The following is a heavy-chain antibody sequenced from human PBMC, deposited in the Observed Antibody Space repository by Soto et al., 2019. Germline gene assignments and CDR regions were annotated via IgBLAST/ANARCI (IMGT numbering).Heavy chain of an antibody. V-gene: IGHV4-59*08. CDR3: ARHGTGHWYYYMDV. CDR2: IYYSGST. Sequence: PSETLSLTCTVSGGSISSYYWSWIRQPPGKGLEWIGYIYYSGSTNYNPSLKSRVTISVDTSKNQFSLKLSSVTAADTAVYYCARHGTGHWYYYMDVWGKGTTVTVSS. CDR1: GGSISSYY. J-gene: IGHJ6*03. D-gene: IGHD3-10*01.